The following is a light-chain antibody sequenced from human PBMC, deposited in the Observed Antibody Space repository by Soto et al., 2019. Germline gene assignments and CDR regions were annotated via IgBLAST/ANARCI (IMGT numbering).Light chain of an antibody. Sequence: QSVLTQPASVAGSPGQWITISCTGTSSDVGGYNYVSWYQQHPGKAPKLIIFEVSNRPSGVSPRFSGSKSGNTASLTISGPQAEDEAEYYCSSCTSSSTLAFGGGTKLTVL. CDR3: SSCTSSSTLA. CDR1: SSDVGGYNY. V-gene: IGLV2-14*01. J-gene: IGLJ3*02. CDR2: EVS.